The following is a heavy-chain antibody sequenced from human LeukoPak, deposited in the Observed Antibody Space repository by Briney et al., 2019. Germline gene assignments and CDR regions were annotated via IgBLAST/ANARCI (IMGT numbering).Heavy chain of an antibody. Sequence: SETLSLTCTVSGGSISSYYWSWIRQPPGKGLEWIGEINHSGSTNYNPSLKSRVTISVDTSKNQFSLKLNSVTAADTAVYYCARESSSSPWVSFDLWGRGTLVTVSS. V-gene: IGHV4-34*01. D-gene: IGHD6-6*01. CDR2: INHSGST. CDR3: ARESSSSPWVSFDL. CDR1: GGSISSYY. J-gene: IGHJ2*01.